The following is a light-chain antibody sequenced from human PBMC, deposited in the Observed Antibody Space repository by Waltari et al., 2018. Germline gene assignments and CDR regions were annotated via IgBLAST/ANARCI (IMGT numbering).Light chain of an antibody. J-gene: IGLJ2*01. Sequence: SSELTQDPAVSVAMGQTVRITCQGDSLRSYYARWYPQRPGQSPILVIYDKNNRPSGVPDRVSGSSSHNTGSLTITGAQAEDEASYYCHSRDASGVAGSFGGGTKLTVL. V-gene: IGLV3-19*01. CDR3: HSRDASGVAGS. CDR1: SLRSYY. CDR2: DKN.